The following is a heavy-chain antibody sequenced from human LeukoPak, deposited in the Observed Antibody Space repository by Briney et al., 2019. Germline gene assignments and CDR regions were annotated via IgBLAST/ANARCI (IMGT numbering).Heavy chain of an antibody. CDR2: LSDSGSST. V-gene: IGHV3-23*01. D-gene: IGHD2-21*02. Sequence: GGSLRLSCAASGFTFSSYAMSWVRQAPGKGLMWVSSLSDSGSSTFYADSVKGRFTIYRDNSKNVLYLQMNSLRADNTAVYYCAKTLWGLTLLSSDHWGQGTLVTVSS. J-gene: IGHJ4*02. CDR1: GFTFSSYA. CDR3: AKTLWGLTLLSSDH.